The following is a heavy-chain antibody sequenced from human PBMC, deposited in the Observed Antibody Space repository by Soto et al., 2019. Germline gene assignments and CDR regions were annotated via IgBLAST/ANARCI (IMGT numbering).Heavy chain of an antibody. CDR1: GYTFTSYY. CDR3: AMPRRDSSSSVGGLWDYYYGMDV. D-gene: IGHD6-6*01. J-gene: IGHJ6*02. Sequence: ASVKVSCKASGYTFTSYYMHWVRQAPGQGLEWMGIINPSGGSTSYAQKFQGRVTMTRDTSTSTVYMELSSLRSEDTAVYYCAMPRRDSSSSVGGLWDYYYGMDVWGQGTTVTVSS. CDR2: INPSGGST. V-gene: IGHV1-46*01.